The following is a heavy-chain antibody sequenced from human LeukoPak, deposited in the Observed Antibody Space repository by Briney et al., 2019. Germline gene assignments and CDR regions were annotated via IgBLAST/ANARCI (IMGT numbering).Heavy chain of an antibody. CDR1: GVSISDYY. Sequence: SETLSLTCNVSGVSISDYYWNWIRQPPGEGLEWIGDIHDIRSTNYNPSLKSRVTISLDTPKNQFSLKVNFVTAADTAVYYCGREKTASDLEGTGYWGQEPLVTVSS. V-gene: IGHV4-59*01. J-gene: IGHJ4*02. CDR2: IHDIRST. CDR3: GREKTASDLEGTGY. D-gene: IGHD3/OR15-3a*01.